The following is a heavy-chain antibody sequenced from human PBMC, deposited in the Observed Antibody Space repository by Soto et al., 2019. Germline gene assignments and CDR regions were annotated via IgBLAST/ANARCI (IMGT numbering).Heavy chain of an antibody. J-gene: IGHJ5*02. Sequence: EVQVVESGGGLVKPGGSLRLSCSFTFSMYSMNWVRQAPGKGLEWVACISSGGTYVKYADSVQGRFTISRDNAKNSMNMQMNSLRVEDTAVYFCTRDEGGSYDSWFHPWGQGTLVTVSS. CDR1: FTFSMYS. V-gene: IGHV3-21*01. CDR2: ISSGGTYV. D-gene: IGHD1-26*01. CDR3: TRDEGGSYDSWFHP.